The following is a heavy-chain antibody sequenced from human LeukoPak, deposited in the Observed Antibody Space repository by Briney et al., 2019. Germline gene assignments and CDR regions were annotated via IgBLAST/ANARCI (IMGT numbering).Heavy chain of an antibody. J-gene: IGHJ6*02. CDR2: TYYRSKLYN. CDR1: GDSVSSNSAA. V-gene: IGHV6-1*01. Sequence: SQTLSLICAISGDSVSSNSAAWTWIRQSPSRGLESLGRTYYRSKLYNDYAVSVKSRITINPDTCKNQFSLQLNSVTPEDTAVYYCARDSYSSSWYDYYYYGMDVWGQGTTVTVSS. CDR3: ARDSYSSSWYDYYYYGMDV. D-gene: IGHD6-13*01.